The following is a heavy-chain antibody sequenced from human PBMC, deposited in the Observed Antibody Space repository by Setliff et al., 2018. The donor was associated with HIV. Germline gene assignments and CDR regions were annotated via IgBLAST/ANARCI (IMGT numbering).Heavy chain of an antibody. J-gene: IGHJ5*01. CDR3: ASLIIAAGGTRLDS. D-gene: IGHD6-13*01. V-gene: IGHV4-39*07. CDR1: GGSISSVNYY. Sequence: SETLSLTCTVSGGSISSVNYYWSWIRLPPGKGLEWIGEINPTGSANYNPSLKGRVTISTDPSKRQFSLRLTSVTAADTAIYYCASLIIAAGGTRLDSWGLGTLVTVSS. CDR2: INPTGSA.